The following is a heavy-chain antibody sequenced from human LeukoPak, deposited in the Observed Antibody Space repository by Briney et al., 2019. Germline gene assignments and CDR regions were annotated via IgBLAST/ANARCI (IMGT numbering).Heavy chain of an antibody. CDR2: ISSRDETV. Sequence: GGSLRLACAASGFSDYHMGWIRQAPGKGLEWLSFISSRDETVHYTDSVKGRFTISRDNAKNSLYLQMNSLRAEDTAVYYCARGSAFGGSYYYYYMDVWGKGTTVSVSS. J-gene: IGHJ6*03. CDR3: ARGSAFGGSYYYYYMDV. D-gene: IGHD3-16*01. CDR1: GFSDYH. V-gene: IGHV3-11*01.